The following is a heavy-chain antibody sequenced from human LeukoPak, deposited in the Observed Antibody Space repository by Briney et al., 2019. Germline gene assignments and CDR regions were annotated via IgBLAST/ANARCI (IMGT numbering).Heavy chain of an antibody. CDR1: GFTFTNHG. CDR2: IPYDGSSE. J-gene: IGHJ2*01. Sequence: PGGSLRLSCAASGFTFTNHGMHWVRQAPGKGLEWVAVIPYDGSSEQYADSVKGRFTISRDSSEKPLYLQMNSLRAEDTAIYYCAIVDRAYSDYDSWYFDLWGRGTLVTVSS. V-gene: IGHV3-30*02. D-gene: IGHD5-12*01. CDR3: AIVDRAYSDYDSWYFDL.